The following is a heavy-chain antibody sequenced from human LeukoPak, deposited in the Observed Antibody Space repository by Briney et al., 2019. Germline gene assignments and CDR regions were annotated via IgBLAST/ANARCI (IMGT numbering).Heavy chain of an antibody. CDR1: GFTFSSYA. D-gene: IGHD3-3*01. CDR3: AKDFYDFWSGYQSEYDY. V-gene: IGHV3-23*01. Sequence: GGSLRLSCAASGFTFSSYAMSWVRQAPGKGLEWVSAISGSGGSTYYADSVKGRFTISRDNSKNTLYLQMNSLRAEDTAVYYCAKDFYDFWSGYQSEYDYWGQGTLVTVSS. J-gene: IGHJ4*02. CDR2: ISGSGGST.